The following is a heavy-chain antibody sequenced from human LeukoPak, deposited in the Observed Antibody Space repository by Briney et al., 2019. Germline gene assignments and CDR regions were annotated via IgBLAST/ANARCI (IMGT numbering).Heavy chain of an antibody. V-gene: IGHV4-4*07. Sequence: SETLSLTCTVSGGSITNYYWSWVRQPAGKGLEWIGRIYTSGSTSYNPSLKSRVTMSIDTSKNQFSLKLSSLTAADTAVYYCARGCSSTSCWLRMDVWGQGTTVTVSS. CDR3: ARGCSSTSCWLRMDV. CDR2: IYTSGST. CDR1: GGSITNYY. D-gene: IGHD2-2*01. J-gene: IGHJ6*02.